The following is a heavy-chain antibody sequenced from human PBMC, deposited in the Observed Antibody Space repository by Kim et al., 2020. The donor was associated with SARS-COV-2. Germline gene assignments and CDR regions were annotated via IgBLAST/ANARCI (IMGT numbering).Heavy chain of an antibody. CDR2: IIPIFGTA. CDR3: ARDGKEQWLVLVY. V-gene: IGHV1-69*13. D-gene: IGHD6-19*01. CDR1: GGTFSSYA. Sequence: SVKVSCKASGGTFSSYAISWVRQAPGQGLEWMGGIIPIFGTANYAQKFQGRVTITADESTSTAYMELSSLRSEDTAVYYCARDGKEQWLVLVYWGQGTLVTISS. J-gene: IGHJ4*02.